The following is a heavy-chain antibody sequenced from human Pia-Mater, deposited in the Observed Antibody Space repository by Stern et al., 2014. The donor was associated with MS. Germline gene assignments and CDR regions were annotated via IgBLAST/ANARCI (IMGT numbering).Heavy chain of an antibody. CDR1: GGTFNVYA. D-gene: IGHD3-9*01. CDR2: IIHIFGTA. CDR3: ARDGRHTDNYGLDV. J-gene: IGHJ6*02. Sequence: DQLVESGAEVKKPGSSVKVSCKASGGTFNVYAINWLRQAPGQGLEWMGGIIHIFGTANYAQKFQGRVTITADESTRTSSMQLSSLRYDDTAVYYCARDGRHTDNYGLDVWGQGTTVTVSS. V-gene: IGHV1-69*01.